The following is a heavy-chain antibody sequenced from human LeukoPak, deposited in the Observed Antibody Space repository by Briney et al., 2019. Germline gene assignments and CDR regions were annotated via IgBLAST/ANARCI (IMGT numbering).Heavy chain of an antibody. CDR2: INDDGSTT. CDR1: GFTFSTSW. J-gene: IGHJ4*02. V-gene: IGHV3-74*01. Sequence: GGSLRLSCAASGFTFSTSWMHWVHHAPGKGLVWVSRINDDGSTTTYADSVKGRFTISRDKAKNTLYLEMNSQRAEDTAVYSCARALGSPLDYWGQGTLVTVSS. D-gene: IGHD1-26*01. CDR3: ARALGSPLDY.